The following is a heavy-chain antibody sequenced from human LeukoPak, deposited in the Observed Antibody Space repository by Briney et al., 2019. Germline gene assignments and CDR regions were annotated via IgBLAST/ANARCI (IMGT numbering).Heavy chain of an antibody. V-gene: IGHV1-2*06. CDR2: INPNSGGT. D-gene: IGHD3-16*01. CDR1: GYTFTSYG. CDR3: ARRGEYLQIDY. J-gene: IGHJ4*02. Sequence: ASVKVSCKASGYTFTSYGISWVRQAPGQGLEWMGRINPNSGGTNYAQKFQGRVTMTRDTSISTAYMELSRLRSDDTAVYYCARRGEYLQIDYWGQGTLVTASS.